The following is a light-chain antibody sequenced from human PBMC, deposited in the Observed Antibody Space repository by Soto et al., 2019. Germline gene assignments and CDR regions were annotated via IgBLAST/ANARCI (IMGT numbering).Light chain of an antibody. CDR2: DAS. CDR1: QDINTY. Sequence: DIQMTQSPSSLSASVGDRVTITCQASQDINTYLNWYQQKPWKAPKLLIYDASKLETGVPSRFSGGGSGTDFTLTVASLQPEDIATYFCQHYDNLLLTFGGGTKVEL. CDR3: QHYDNLLLT. J-gene: IGKJ4*01. V-gene: IGKV1-33*01.